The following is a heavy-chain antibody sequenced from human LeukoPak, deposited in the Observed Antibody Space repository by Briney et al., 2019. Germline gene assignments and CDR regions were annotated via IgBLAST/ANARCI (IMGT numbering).Heavy chain of an antibody. V-gene: IGHV3-30-3*01. J-gene: IGHJ4*02. CDR2: RSHDAGIE. D-gene: IGHD1-20*01. CDR1: GFPFSRYA. CDR3: ARDITGDQDY. Sequence: GTSLRLSCAASGFPFSRYAVHWVRQAPGKGLEWVALRSHDAGIEDYADSVKGRFTISRDNSRNTLYLQMNSLRAEDTAVYYCARDITGDQDYWGQGTLVTVSS.